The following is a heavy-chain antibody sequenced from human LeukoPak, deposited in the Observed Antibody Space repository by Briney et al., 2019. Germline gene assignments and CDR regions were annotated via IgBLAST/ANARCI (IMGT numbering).Heavy chain of an antibody. J-gene: IGHJ5*02. CDR1: GFTFSSYA. Sequence: HTGGSLRLSCAASGFTFSSYAMHWVRQAPGKGLEWVAVISYDGSNKYYADSVKGRFTISRDNSKNTLYLQMNSLRAEDTAVYYCARNVETGVDWFDPWGQGTLVTVSS. CDR3: ARNVETGVDWFDP. CDR2: ISYDGSNK. D-gene: IGHD7-27*01. V-gene: IGHV3-30-3*01.